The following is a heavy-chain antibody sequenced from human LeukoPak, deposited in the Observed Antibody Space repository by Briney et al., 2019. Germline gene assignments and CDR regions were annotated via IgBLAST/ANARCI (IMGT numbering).Heavy chain of an antibody. Sequence: SETLSLTCTVSGGSIGSYYWSWIRQPAGKGLEWIGRIYTSGSTNYNPSLKSRVTMSVDTSENQFSLKLSSVTAADTAVYYCARDRSGFLEWSTPEGYYMDVWGKGTTVTVSS. CDR3: ARDRSGFLEWSTPEGYYMDV. J-gene: IGHJ6*03. CDR2: IYTSGST. D-gene: IGHD3-3*01. V-gene: IGHV4-4*07. CDR1: GGSIGSYY.